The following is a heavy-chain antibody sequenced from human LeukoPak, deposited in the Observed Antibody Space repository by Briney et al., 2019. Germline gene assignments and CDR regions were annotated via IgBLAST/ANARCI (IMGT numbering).Heavy chain of an antibody. Sequence: GGFLRLSCAASGFTFSSYAMSWVRQAPGKGLEWVSAISGSGGSTYYADSVKGRFTIYRDNSKNTLYLQMNSLRAEDTVVYYCAKDHDYGDYPRYYYCYYGMDVWGQGTTVTVSS. D-gene: IGHD4-17*01. V-gene: IGHV3-23*01. CDR2: ISGSGGST. CDR1: GFTFSSYA. CDR3: AKDHDYGDYPRYYYCYYGMDV. J-gene: IGHJ6*02.